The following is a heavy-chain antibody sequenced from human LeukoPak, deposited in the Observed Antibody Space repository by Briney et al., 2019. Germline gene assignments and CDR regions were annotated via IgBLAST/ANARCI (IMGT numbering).Heavy chain of an antibody. J-gene: IGHJ1*01. CDR2: IYPGDSDT. CDR1: GYSFTSDW. Sequence: PGESLKISCKGSGYSFTSDWIGWVRQLPGKGLEWIGIIYPGDSDTRYSPSCQGQVTISADKSISTAYLQWSSLKASDSAMYYCATYGDYTRFQHWGQGTLVTVSS. D-gene: IGHD4-17*01. CDR3: ATYGDYTRFQH. V-gene: IGHV5-51*01.